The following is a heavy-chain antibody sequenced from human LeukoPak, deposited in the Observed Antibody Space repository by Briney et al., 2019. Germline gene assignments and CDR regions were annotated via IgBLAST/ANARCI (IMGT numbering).Heavy chain of an antibody. CDR1: GFTFSSYA. V-gene: IGHV3-64D*06. CDR3: VKGYCSSTSCRFDP. CDR2: ISGNGGST. D-gene: IGHD2-2*01. J-gene: IGHJ5*02. Sequence: GGSLRLSCAASGFTFSSYAMSWVRQAPGKGLEYVSAISGNGGSTYYADSVKGRFTVSRDNSKNTLYLQMSSLRAEDTAVYYCVKGYCSSTSCRFDPWGQGTLVTVSS.